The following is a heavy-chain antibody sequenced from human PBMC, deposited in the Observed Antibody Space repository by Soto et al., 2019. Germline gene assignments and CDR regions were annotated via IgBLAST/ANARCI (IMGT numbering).Heavy chain of an antibody. Sequence: PSETLSLTCTVSGGSMSSSTSYWGWVRQPPGQGLEWIGNIYYSGTTYYNPPLMSRVTISGDTSKNQFSLRLSSVTAADTAVYYCVRAPTSSGWTFDYWGQGALVTSPQ. CDR1: GGSMSSSTSY. CDR2: IYYSGTT. D-gene: IGHD6-19*01. V-gene: IGHV4-39*01. J-gene: IGHJ4*02. CDR3: VRAPTSSGWTFDY.